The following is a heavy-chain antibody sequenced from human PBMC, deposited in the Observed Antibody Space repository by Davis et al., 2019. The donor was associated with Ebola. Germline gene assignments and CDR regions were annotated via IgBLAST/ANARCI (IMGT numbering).Heavy chain of an antibody. D-gene: IGHD6-13*01. CDR1: GYTFTGYY. J-gene: IGHJ4*02. CDR3: AKDPYTAAATYYFDY. V-gene: IGHV1-2*02. CDR2: INPNSGGT. Sequence: ASVTVSCKASGYTFTGYYMHWVRQAPGQGLEWMGWINPNSGGTNYAQKFQGRVTMTRDTSISTAYMELSRLRSDDTAVYYCAKDPYTAAATYYFDYWGQGTLVTVSS.